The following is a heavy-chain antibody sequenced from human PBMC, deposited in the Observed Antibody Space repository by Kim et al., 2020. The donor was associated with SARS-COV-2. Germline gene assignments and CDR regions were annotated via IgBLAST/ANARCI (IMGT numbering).Heavy chain of an antibody. CDR2: ISYDGSNK. CDR1: GFTFSSYG. D-gene: IGHD3-10*01. V-gene: IGHV3-33*05. CDR3: ARGPRFTMVRADY. J-gene: IGHJ4*02. Sequence: GGSLRLSCAASGFTFSSYGMHWVRQAPGKGLEWVAVISYDGSNKYYADSVKGRFTISRDNSKNTLYLQMNSLRAEDTAVYYCARGPRFTMVRADYWGQGTLVTVSS.